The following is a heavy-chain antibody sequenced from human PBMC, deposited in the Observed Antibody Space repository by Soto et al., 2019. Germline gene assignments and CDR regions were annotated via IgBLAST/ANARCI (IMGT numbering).Heavy chain of an antibody. D-gene: IGHD2-21*02. V-gene: IGHV3-23*01. CDR3: AKGPTVVTEEPDY. CDR1: GLTFSSYA. Sequence: GGSLRLSCAASGLTFSSYAMSWVRQAPGKGLEWVSAISGSGGSTYYADSVKGRFTISRDNSKNTLYLQMNSLRAEDTAVYYCAKGPTVVTEEPDYWGQGTLVTVSS. J-gene: IGHJ4*02. CDR2: ISGSGGST.